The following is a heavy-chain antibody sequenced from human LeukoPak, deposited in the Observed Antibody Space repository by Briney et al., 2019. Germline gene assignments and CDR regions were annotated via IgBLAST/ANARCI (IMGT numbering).Heavy chain of an antibody. CDR3: AARKVRGVWFYLDY. Sequence: GGSLRLSCAASGFTVSAYAMAWVRQAPGKGLEWVSTIYDDNTYYADSVKGRFAISTDNSKNTLYLQMNSLRVEDTAVYFCAARKVRGVWFYLDYWGQGTLVTVSS. CDR1: GFTVSAYA. D-gene: IGHD3-10*01. CDR2: IYDDNT. V-gene: IGHV3-23*01. J-gene: IGHJ4*02.